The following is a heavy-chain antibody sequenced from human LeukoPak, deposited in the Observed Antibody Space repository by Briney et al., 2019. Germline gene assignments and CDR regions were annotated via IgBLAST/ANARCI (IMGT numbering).Heavy chain of an antibody. D-gene: IGHD1-26*01. Sequence: SETLSLTCTVPGGSISSSSYYWGWIRQPPGKGLEWIGSIYYSGSTYYNPSLKSRVTISVDTSKNQFSLKLSSVTAADTAVYYCARTIKSGNYYWFDPWGQGTLVTVSS. CDR1: GGSISSSSYY. J-gene: IGHJ5*02. CDR3: ARTIKSGNYYWFDP. V-gene: IGHV4-39*01. CDR2: IYYSGST.